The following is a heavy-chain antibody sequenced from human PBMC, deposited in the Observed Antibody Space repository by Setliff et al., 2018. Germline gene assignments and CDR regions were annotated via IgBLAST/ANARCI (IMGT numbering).Heavy chain of an antibody. CDR2: ISSYNTDIT. CDR1: GYIFSSYG. J-gene: IGHJ3*01. D-gene: IGHD2-15*01. V-gene: IGHV1-18*01. CDR3: AISTLSICSGGSCPNVFDV. Sequence: GASVKVSCKASGYIFSSYGISWVRQAPGQGLQWMGWISSYNTDITNYAERFQGRITMTTDTSTSAAYVELRGLRSDDTAIYYCAISTLSICSGGSCPNVFDVWGPGTLVTVSS.